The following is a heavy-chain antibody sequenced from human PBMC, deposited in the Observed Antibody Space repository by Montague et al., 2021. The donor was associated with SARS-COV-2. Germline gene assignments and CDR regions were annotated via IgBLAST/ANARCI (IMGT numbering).Heavy chain of an antibody. CDR3: ARIRNRAYYDILTGYRYYFDY. Sequence: VKPTQTLTLTCTVSGFSLSNARMGVSWIRQPPGKALEWLAHIFSNDEKSYSTSLKSRLTISKDTSKSQVVLTMTNMDPVDTATYYCARIRNRAYYDILTGYRYYFDYWGQGTLVTVSS. J-gene: IGHJ4*02. D-gene: IGHD3-9*01. CDR1: GFSLSNARMG. CDR2: IFSNDEK. V-gene: IGHV2-26*01.